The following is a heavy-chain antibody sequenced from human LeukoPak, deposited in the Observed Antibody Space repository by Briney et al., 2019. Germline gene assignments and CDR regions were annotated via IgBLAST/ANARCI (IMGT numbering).Heavy chain of an antibody. CDR2: ISGSGGST. CDR1: GFTFSSYA. V-gene: IGHV3-23*01. CDR3: AKDAVAAARLWVVRLTGWNAFDI. J-gene: IGHJ3*02. Sequence: PGGSLRLSCAASGFTFSSYAMSWVRQASGKGLEWVSAISGSGGSTYYADSVKGRFTISRDNSKNTLYLQMNSLRAEDTAVYYCAKDAVAAARLWVVRLTGWNAFDIWGQGTMVTVSS. D-gene: IGHD6-6*01.